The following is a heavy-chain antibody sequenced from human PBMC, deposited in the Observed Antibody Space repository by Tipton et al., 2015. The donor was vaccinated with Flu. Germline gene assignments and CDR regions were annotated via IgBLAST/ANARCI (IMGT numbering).Heavy chain of an antibody. D-gene: IGHD3-10*01. CDR3: ARGSGSGPKDWFDP. Sequence: GLVKPSQTLSLTCVISGDSVSSNVATWNWIRQSPSRGLEWLGKTYQRSMWHHIYAVSLRGRITITPGTSKNQFSLQLNSVTPEDTAVYYCARGSGSGPKDWFDPWGQGTQVTVSA. CDR1: GDSVSSNVAT. V-gene: IGHV6-1*01. CDR2: TYQRSMWHH. J-gene: IGHJ5*02.